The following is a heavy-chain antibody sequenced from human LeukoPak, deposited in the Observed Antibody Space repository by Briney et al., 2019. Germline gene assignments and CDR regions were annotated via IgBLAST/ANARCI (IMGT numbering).Heavy chain of an antibody. CDR3: ARDCSGGSCPTVEYFQH. Sequence: SXXVSCKASGGTFSSYAISWVRQAPGQGLEWMGRIIPIFGTASYAQKFQGRVTITTDESTSTAYMELSSLRSEDTAVYYCARDCSGGSCPTVEYFQHWGQGTLVTVSS. D-gene: IGHD2-15*01. V-gene: IGHV1-69*05. CDR2: IIPIFGTA. J-gene: IGHJ1*01. CDR1: GGTFSSYA.